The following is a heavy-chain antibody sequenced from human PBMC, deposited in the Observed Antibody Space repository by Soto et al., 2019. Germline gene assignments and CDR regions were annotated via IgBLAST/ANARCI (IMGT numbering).Heavy chain of an antibody. J-gene: IGHJ4*02. CDR3: AKAFGSYFGDY. CDR1: GFTFNYYG. D-gene: IGHD1-26*01. CDR2: IAHDGSNT. V-gene: IGHV3-30*18. Sequence: QVPLMESGGGVVQPGRSLRLSCAASGFTFNYYGFHWVRQAPGKGLEWLAFIAHDGSNTYYADSVRGRFTLSRDNSKNTVYLQINSLRTEDTAVYFCAKAFGSYFGDYWGQGTLVTVSS.